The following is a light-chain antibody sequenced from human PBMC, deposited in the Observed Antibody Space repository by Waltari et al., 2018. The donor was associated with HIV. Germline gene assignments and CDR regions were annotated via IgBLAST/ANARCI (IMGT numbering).Light chain of an antibody. CDR1: SGHVGGYNH. J-gene: IGLJ3*02. Sequence: QPALTQPASVSGCPGQSLTIYCTGTSGHVGGYNHFSGYQQHPGKAPKLMIYDVSNRPSGVSNRFSGSKSGNTASLTISVLQSEDEADYYCSSYTSSSTLWVFGGGTKLTVL. CDR2: DVS. V-gene: IGLV2-14*03. CDR3: SSYTSSSTLWV.